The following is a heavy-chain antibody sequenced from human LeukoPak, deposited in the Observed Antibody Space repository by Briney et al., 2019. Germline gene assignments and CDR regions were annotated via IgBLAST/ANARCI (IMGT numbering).Heavy chain of an antibody. CDR1: GDSISSGDYY. V-gene: IGHV4-61*08. CDR2: IYYSGST. D-gene: IGHD3/OR15-3a*01. Sequence: SETLSLTCTVSGDSISSGDYYWSWIRQPPGKGLEWIGYIYYSGSTNYNPSLKSRVTISVDTSKNQFSLKLSSVTAADTAVYYCARQTGSGLFILPGGQGTLVTVSS. J-gene: IGHJ4*02. CDR3: ARQTGSGLFILP.